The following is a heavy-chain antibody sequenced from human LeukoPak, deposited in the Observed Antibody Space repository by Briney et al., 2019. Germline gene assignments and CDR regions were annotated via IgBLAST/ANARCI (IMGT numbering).Heavy chain of an antibody. CDR3: ENARDTGRFNSYY. J-gene: IGHJ4*02. Sequence: GGSLRLSCAASGFTFSTYAMIWVRQAPGKGLDWVSAISGSGGSTYYTDSVKGRFTISRDNSKNTLYLQMNSLRAEDTAVYYCENARDTGRFNSYYWGQGTLVTVSS. D-gene: IGHD2-8*02. CDR2: ISGSGGST. V-gene: IGHV3-23*01. CDR1: GFTFSTYA.